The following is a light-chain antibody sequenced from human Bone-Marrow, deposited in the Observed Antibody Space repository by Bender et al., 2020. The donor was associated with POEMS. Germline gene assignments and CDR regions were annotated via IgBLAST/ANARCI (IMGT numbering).Light chain of an antibody. J-gene: IGLJ2*01. Sequence: NFMLTQPHSVSESPGKTVTISCTRSGGRIGSNFVQWFQQRRGAHPTTIIYEDNKRPSGVPDRFSGSIDSSSNSASLIISGLKSEDEADYYCQSYLGGTVIFGGGTKLTVL. CDR3: QSYLGGTVI. CDR2: EDN. CDR1: GGRIGSNF. V-gene: IGLV6-57*01.